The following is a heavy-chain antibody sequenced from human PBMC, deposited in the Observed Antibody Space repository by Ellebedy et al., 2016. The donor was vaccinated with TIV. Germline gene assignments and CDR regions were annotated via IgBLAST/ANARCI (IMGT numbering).Heavy chain of an antibody. V-gene: IGHV4-59*01. D-gene: IGHD6-19*01. Sequence: MPGGSLRLSCTVSGGSISNYYWSWIRQPPGKGLEWIGYMYYSGSTNYNASLKSRVNISVDTYKNQFSLKLSSVTAADTAVYYCARYSSGWYANFDYWGQGTLVTVSS. CDR1: GGSISNYY. CDR2: MYYSGST. CDR3: ARYSSGWYANFDY. J-gene: IGHJ4*02.